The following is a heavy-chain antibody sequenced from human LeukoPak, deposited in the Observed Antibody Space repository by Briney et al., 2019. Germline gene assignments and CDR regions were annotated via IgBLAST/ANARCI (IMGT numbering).Heavy chain of an antibody. CDR2: ISYDGSNK. V-gene: IGHV3-30-3*01. CDR1: GFTFSSYA. D-gene: IGHD2-15*01. J-gene: IGHJ6*04. Sequence: EPGRSLRLSCAASGFTFSSYAMHWVRQAPGKGLEWVAVISYDGSNKYYADSVKGRFTISRDNAKNSLYLQMNSLRAEDTAVYYCARDRSYCSGGSCYPPHYGMDVWGKGTTVTVSS. CDR3: ARDRSYCSGGSCYPPHYGMDV.